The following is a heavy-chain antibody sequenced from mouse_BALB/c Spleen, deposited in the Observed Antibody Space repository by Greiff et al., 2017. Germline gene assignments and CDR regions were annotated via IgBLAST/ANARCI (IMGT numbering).Heavy chain of an antibody. CDR2: ISSGGST. CDR3: ARGGVFAY. Sequence: EVKLMESGGGLVKPGGSLKLSCAASGFTFSSYAMSWVRQTPEKRLEWVASISSGGSTYYPDSVKGRFTNSREKARNILYLQMSSLRSEDTAMYYCARGGVFAYWGQGTLVTVAA. V-gene: IGHV5-6-5*01. CDR1: GFTFSSYA. J-gene: IGHJ3*01.